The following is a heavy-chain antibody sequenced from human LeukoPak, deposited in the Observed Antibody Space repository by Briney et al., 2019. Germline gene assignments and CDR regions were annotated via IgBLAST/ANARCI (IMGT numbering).Heavy chain of an antibody. V-gene: IGHV1-46*01. J-gene: IGHJ4*02. CDR1: GGTFSSYA. CDR3: ASLGSGSSPIIDFDY. D-gene: IGHD3-10*01. CDR2: IDPSGGGT. Sequence: RASVKVSCKASGGTFSSYAISWVRQAPGQGLEWMGIIDPSGGGTNYAQKFQGRVTMTRDTSTSTIYMELSSLRSEDTAVYYCASLGSGSSPIIDFDYWGQGTLVTVSS.